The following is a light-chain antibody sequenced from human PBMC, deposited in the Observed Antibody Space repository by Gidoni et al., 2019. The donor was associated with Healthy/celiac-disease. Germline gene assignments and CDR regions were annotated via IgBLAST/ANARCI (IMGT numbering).Light chain of an antibody. J-gene: IGKJ4*01. CDR2: DAS. CDR3: QQRSNWPPLT. Sequence: EIVLTQSPATLSLSPGERATLSCRASQRVSSSLAGYQQKPGQTPRLLIYDASNRATGIPARFSGSGSGTDFTLTISSLEPEDFAVYYCQQRSNWPPLTFGGGTKVEIK. V-gene: IGKV3-11*01. CDR1: QRVSSS.